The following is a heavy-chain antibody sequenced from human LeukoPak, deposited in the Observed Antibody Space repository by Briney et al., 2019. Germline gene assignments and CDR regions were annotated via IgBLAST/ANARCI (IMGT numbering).Heavy chain of an antibody. J-gene: IGHJ5*02. Sequence: ASVKVSCKASGYTFTSYGISWVRQAPGQGLEWMGWISAYNGNTNYAQKLQGRVTMTTDTSTSTAYMELRSLRSDDTAVYYCARSSPDPVMGSWFDPWGQGTLVTVSS. D-gene: IGHD1-26*01. CDR3: ARSSPDPVMGSWFDP. CDR2: ISAYNGNT. V-gene: IGHV1-18*01. CDR1: GYTFTSYG.